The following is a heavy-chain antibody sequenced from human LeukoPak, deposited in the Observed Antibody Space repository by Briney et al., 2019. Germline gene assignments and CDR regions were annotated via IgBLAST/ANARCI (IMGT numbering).Heavy chain of an antibody. Sequence: GGSLRLSCAASGFTFSSYAMSWVRQAPGKGLEWVSAISSSGSTIYYADSVKGRFTISRDNAKNSLYLQMNSLRAEDTAVYYCARDPSWFGELLGDYWGQGTLVTVSS. CDR2: ISSSGSTI. V-gene: IGHV3-21*04. D-gene: IGHD3-10*01. CDR3: ARDPSWFGELLGDY. J-gene: IGHJ4*02. CDR1: GFTFSSYA.